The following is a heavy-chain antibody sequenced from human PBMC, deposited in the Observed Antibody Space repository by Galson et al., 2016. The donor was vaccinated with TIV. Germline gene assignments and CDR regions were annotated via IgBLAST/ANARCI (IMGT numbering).Heavy chain of an antibody. CDR2: IYTGGSA. CDR1: GFTVSSYR. V-gene: IGHV3-53*01. Sequence: SLRLSCAVSGFTVSSYRMSWVRQAPGKGLEWMSVIYTGGSAYYPDSVKGRFTISRDDSKNTLHLQMNSLTVEDTAVYYCARKDSSVHGDLRGAFDVWGQGTMVIVSS. D-gene: IGHD4-17*01. J-gene: IGHJ3*01. CDR3: ARKDSSVHGDLRGAFDV.